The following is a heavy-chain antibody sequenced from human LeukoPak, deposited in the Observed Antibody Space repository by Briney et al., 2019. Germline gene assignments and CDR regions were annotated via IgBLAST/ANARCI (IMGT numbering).Heavy chain of an antibody. J-gene: IGHJ6*02. CDR2: MNQDGSVK. Sequence: PGGSLRLSCAASGFTFSDSWMSWVRQAPGKGLEWVANMNQDGSVKDYVDSVKGRFTISRDNARNSLYLQMSSLRAEDTAVYYCPTYTHWVAGDVWGQGTTVTVSS. CDR3: PTYTHWVAGDV. D-gene: IGHD3-16*01. V-gene: IGHV3-7*01. CDR1: GFTFSDSW.